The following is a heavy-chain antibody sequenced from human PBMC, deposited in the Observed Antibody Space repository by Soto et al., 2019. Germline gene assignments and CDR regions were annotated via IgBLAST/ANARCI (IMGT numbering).Heavy chain of an antibody. Sequence: QVQLVQSGAEVKKPGASVKVSCKASGYTFTSYDINWVRQATGQGLEWMGWMNPNSGNTGYAQKFQGRVTMTRNTSISTAYMELSSLRSEDTAVYYCAREAYYYGSEQISKYYYDMDVWGKGTTVTVSS. CDR2: MNPNSGNT. J-gene: IGHJ6*03. CDR1: GYTFTSYD. D-gene: IGHD3-10*01. CDR3: AREAYYYGSEQISKYYYDMDV. V-gene: IGHV1-8*01.